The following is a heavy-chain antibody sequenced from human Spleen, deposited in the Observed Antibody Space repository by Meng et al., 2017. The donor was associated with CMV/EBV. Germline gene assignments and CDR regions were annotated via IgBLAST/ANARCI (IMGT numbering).Heavy chain of an antibody. V-gene: IGHV1-69*04. J-gene: IGHJ6*02. CDR1: GYTFTSYD. CDR3: ARGAASLAYCSSTSCSEDV. CDR2: IIPILGIA. Sequence: SVKVSCKASGYTFTSYDINWVRQAPGQGLEWMGRIIPILGIAKYAQKFQGRVTITADKSTSTAYMELSSLRSEDTAVYYCARGAASLAYCSSTSCSEDVWGQGTTVTVSS. D-gene: IGHD2-2*01.